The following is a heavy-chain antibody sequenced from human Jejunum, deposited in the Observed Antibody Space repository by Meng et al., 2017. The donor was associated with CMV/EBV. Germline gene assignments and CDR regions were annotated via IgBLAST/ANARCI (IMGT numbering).Heavy chain of an antibody. Sequence: RRSCQASGLTFSTYGLNYASQAPEKSLACVSRINRAGGSSNYAVSLKGRFAISRDTAKNTLYRRWNSLCLEGTAAYYWARFWLWGQGALVTVSS. J-gene: IGHJ4*02. CDR1: GLTFSTYG. D-gene: IGHD3-3*01. CDR3: ARFWL. V-gene: IGHV3-74*01. CDR2: INRAGGSS.